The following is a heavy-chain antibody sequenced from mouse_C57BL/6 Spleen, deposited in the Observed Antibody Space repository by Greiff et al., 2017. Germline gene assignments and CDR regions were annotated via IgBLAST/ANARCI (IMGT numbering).Heavy chain of an antibody. D-gene: IGHD4-1*01. J-gene: IGHJ2*01. V-gene: IGHV1-54*01. CDR3: ARGRGLADY. CDR1: GYAFTNYL. Sequence: LQESGAELVRPGTSVKVSCKASGYAFTNYLIEWVKQRPGQGLEWIGVINPGSGGTNYNEKFKGKATLTADKSSSTAYMQLSSLTSEDSAVYFCARGRGLADYWGQGTTLTVSS. CDR2: INPGSGGT.